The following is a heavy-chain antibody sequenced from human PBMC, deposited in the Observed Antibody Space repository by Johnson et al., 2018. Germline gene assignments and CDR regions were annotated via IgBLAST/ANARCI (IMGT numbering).Heavy chain of an antibody. V-gene: IGHV3-30*18. D-gene: IGHD6-13*01. J-gene: IGHJ3*02. CDR3: AKDRVSAGGFAFDI. CDR1: GFTFSSYG. CDR2: IAYDGSRK. Sequence: QVQLVQSGGGVVQPGRSLRLSCAASGFTFSSYGMHWVRQATGKGLEWVAVIAYDGSRKYHADSVKGRFTISIDNSKNKLSLQMKSLRAEDPAVYYCAKDRVSAGGFAFDIWGQGTMVTVSS.